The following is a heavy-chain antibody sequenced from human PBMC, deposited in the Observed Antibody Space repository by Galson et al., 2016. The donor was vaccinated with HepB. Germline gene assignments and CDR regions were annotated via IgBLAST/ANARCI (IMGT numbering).Heavy chain of an antibody. D-gene: IGHD3-16*01. CDR3: ARKGGMPEDACDI. Sequence: SLRLSCAASGFTFSSYAMSWVRQAPGKGLEWVSTISGSGGSTYYADSVKGRFTISRDNAKNSLYLQMNSLRDEDTAVYYCARKGGMPEDACDIWGQGTMVTVSS. CDR1: GFTFSSYA. V-gene: IGHV3-23*01. CDR2: ISGSGGST. J-gene: IGHJ3*02.